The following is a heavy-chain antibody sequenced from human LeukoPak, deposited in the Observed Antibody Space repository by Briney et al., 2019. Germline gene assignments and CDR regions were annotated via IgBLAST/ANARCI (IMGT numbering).Heavy chain of an antibody. D-gene: IGHD3-22*01. CDR2: ISGSGGST. CDR1: GFTFSSYA. CDR3: ANRAPYYYDSSGYYYAN. V-gene: IGHV3-23*01. J-gene: IGHJ4*02. Sequence: GGSLRLSCAASGFTFSSYAMSWVRQAPGKGLEWVSSISGSGGSTYYADSVKGRFTISRDNSKNTLYLQMNSLRAEDTAVYYCANRAPYYYDSSGYYYANWGQGTLVTVSS.